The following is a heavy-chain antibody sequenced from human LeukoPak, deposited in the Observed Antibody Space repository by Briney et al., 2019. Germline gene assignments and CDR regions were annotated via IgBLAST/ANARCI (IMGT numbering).Heavy chain of an antibody. V-gene: IGHV1-3*01. CDR1: GYSFTDYA. J-gene: IGHJ4*02. CDR2: INAANGST. CDR3: AGTYYYDSSDYYPAFDY. D-gene: IGHD3-22*01. Sequence: ASVKVSCKASGYSFTDYAMHWVRQAPGQRLEWMGWINAANGSTKYSQKFQGRVTITRDTSASRAYMELSSLRSEDTAVYYCAGTYYYDSSDYYPAFDYWGQGTLVTVSS.